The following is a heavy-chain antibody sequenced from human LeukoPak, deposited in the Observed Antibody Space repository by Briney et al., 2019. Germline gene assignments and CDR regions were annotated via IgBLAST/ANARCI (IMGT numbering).Heavy chain of an antibody. V-gene: IGHV4-39*01. CDR2: IYYSGST. CDR1: GGSLSSYY. CDR3: ARRDTSSGYYVFIY. J-gene: IGHJ4*02. D-gene: IGHD3-22*01. Sequence: SETLSLTCTVSGGSLSSYYWGWIRQHPGKGLEGIGSIYYSGSTNYNPSLKSRVTISVDTSKNQFSLKLTSVTAADMAVYYCARRDTSSGYYVFIYWGQGTLVTVSS.